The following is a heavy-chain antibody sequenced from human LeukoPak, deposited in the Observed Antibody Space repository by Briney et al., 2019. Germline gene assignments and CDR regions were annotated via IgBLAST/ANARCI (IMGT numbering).Heavy chain of an antibody. CDR2: IIPIFGTA. V-gene: IGHV1-69*05. Sequence: SVKVSCKASGGTFSSYAISWVRQAPGQGLEWMGRIIPIFGTANYAQKFQGRVTITTDESTSTAYVELSSLRSEDTAVYYCARDLQEQWLVQDYWGQGTLVTVSS. CDR3: ARDLQEQWLVQDY. CDR1: GGTFSSYA. D-gene: IGHD6-19*01. J-gene: IGHJ4*02.